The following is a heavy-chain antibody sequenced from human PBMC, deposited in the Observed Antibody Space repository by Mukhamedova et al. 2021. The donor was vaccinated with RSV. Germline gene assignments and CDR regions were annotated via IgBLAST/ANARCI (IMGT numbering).Heavy chain of an antibody. Sequence: KFQGRVTITADKSTSTAYMELSSLRSEDTAVYYCASTLLGGGSSLGDYWGQGTLVTVSS. J-gene: IGHJ4*02. D-gene: IGHD6-6*01. CDR3: ASTLLGGGSSLGDY. V-gene: IGHV1-69*02.